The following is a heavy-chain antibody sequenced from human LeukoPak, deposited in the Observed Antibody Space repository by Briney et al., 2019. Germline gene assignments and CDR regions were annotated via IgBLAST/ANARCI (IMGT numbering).Heavy chain of an antibody. D-gene: IGHD2-2*01. J-gene: IGHJ4*02. Sequence: EASVKVSCKASGYIFSNYDISWGRQATGQGLELIGWMNPNSGNTGYALQFQGRVTFSTAASITTAYMEMSRVRSDDTAVYYCARAVRYQLLPDFWGQGTLVTVSS. CDR1: GYIFSNYD. CDR2: MNPNSGNT. V-gene: IGHV1-8*01. CDR3: ARAVRYQLLPDF.